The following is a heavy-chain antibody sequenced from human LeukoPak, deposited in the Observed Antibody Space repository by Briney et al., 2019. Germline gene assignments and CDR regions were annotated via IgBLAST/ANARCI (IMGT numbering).Heavy chain of an antibody. D-gene: IGHD3-10*01. J-gene: IGHJ5*02. CDR1: GFTFSYYG. CDR2: IRFDGNDK. Sequence: GGSLRLSCAASGFTFSYYGMHWVRQAPGKGLEWVAFIRFDGNDKFYADSVKGRFTISRDTSRNTLFLQMNSLRAEDTAVYYCAKDLMRDRWFGESWGQGTLVTVSS. V-gene: IGHV3-30*02. CDR3: AKDLMRDRWFGES.